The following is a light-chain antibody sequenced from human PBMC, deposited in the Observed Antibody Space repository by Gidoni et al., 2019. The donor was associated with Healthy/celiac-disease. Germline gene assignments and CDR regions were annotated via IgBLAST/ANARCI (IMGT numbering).Light chain of an antibody. Sequence: IQMTQSPSSRSASVGDRFTLTCRASQIISSYLNWYQQKPGTAPKLLIYAASSLQSGVPSRFSGSGSGTDFTLTISSLQPEDFSAYYCQQSYSTPPFTFGPGTKVEIK. V-gene: IGKV1-39*01. CDR3: QQSYSTPPFT. J-gene: IGKJ3*01. CDR2: AAS. CDR1: QIISSY.